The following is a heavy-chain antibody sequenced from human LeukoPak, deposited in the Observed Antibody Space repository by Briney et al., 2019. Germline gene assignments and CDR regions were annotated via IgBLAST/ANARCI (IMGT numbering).Heavy chain of an antibody. V-gene: IGHV3-23*01. D-gene: IGHD3-9*01. CDR2: ISGSGGST. J-gene: IGHJ4*02. CDR3: AKDGRRTYYDILTGPSVNYFDY. Sequence: GGSLRLSCAASGFTFSSYAMSWVRQAPGKGLEWVSAISGSGGSTYYADSVKGRFTISRDNSKNTLYLQMNSLRAEDTAVYYCAKDGRRTYYDILTGPSVNYFDYWGQGTLVTVSS. CDR1: GFTFSSYA.